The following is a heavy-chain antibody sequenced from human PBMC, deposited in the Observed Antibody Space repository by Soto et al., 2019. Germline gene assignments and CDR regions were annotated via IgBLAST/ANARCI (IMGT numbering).Heavy chain of an antibody. J-gene: IGHJ5*02. V-gene: IGHV3-30-3*01. CDR2: VSFDGSNK. D-gene: IGHD1-20*01. CDR1: GFTFSTHA. CDR3: TRVQTGITTAGGGRIDR. Sequence: QVQLVESGGGVVQPGRSLRLSCAASGFTFSTHAMHWVRQAPGKGLECVAIVSFDGSNKYYAESVKGRFTISRDHSKNTFYLQMSGLQPEDTAFYYCTRVQTGITTAGGGRIDRWGQGTLVTVSS.